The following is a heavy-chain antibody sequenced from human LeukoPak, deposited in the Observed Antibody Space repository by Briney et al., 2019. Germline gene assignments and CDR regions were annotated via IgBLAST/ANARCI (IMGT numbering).Heavy chain of an antibody. J-gene: IGHJ5*02. D-gene: IGHD2-15*01. CDR3: ASEAFCAGGRCYLQRVSS. Sequence: ASVKVSCKASGYTFTAYNIHWVRQGPGQGLEWMWRIDANSGDTKYAQKFQGRITISRDTSIGTAYLELSSLISDDTAVYYCASEAFCAGGRCYLQRVSSWGPGTLVTVSS. V-gene: IGHV1-2*06. CDR1: GYTFTAYN. CDR2: IDANSGDT.